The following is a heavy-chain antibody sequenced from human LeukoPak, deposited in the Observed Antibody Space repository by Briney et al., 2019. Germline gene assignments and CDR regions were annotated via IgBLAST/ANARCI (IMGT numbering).Heavy chain of an antibody. V-gene: IGHV1-69*06. D-gene: IGHD6-19*01. CDR1: GGTFSSYA. Sequence: SVKVSCKASGGTFSSYATSWVRQAPGQGLEWMGGIIPIFGTANYAQKFQGRVTITADKSTSTAYMELSSLRSEDTAVYYCARAPLHSSGWTNYFDYWGQGTLVTVSS. CDR2: IIPIFGTA. J-gene: IGHJ4*02. CDR3: ARAPLHSSGWTNYFDY.